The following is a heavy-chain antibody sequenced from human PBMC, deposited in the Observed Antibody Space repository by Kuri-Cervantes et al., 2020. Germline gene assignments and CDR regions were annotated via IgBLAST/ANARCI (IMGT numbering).Heavy chain of an antibody. V-gene: IGHV4-38-2*01. CDR3: ARGPWYYPEEGPFDY. D-gene: IGHD3-16*01. Sequence: GSLRLSCAVSGYSISSGYYWGWIRQPPGKGLEWIGDIVNTGSTNYRPSLKSRVIMSVDTSKNQFSLKLSSVTAADTAVYYCARGPWYYPEEGPFDYWGQGTLVTVSS. CDR1: GYSISSGYY. J-gene: IGHJ4*02. CDR2: IVNTGST.